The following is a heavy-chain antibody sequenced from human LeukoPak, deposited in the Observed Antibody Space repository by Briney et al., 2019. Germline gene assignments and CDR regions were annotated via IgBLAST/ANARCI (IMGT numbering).Heavy chain of an antibody. V-gene: IGHV4-61*02. D-gene: IGHD6-13*01. CDR2: IYTSGST. Sequence: PSQTLSLTCTVSGGSISSGSYYWSWIRQPAGKGLEWIGRIYTSGSTNYNPSLKSRVTISVDTSKNQFSLKLSSVTAADTAVYYCAREDSSSFRVWFDPWGQGTLVTVSS. CDR3: AREDSSSFRVWFDP. J-gene: IGHJ5*02. CDR1: GGSISSGSYY.